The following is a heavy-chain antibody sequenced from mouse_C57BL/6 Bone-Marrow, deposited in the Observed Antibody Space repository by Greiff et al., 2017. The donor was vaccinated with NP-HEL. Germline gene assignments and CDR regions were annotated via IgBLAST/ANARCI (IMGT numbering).Heavy chain of an antibody. J-gene: IGHJ1*03. V-gene: IGHV1-42*01. D-gene: IGHD2-13*01. CDR3: ARSHCFFYWYFDV. CDR1: GYSFTGYY. CDR2: INPSTGGT. Sequence: VQLQQPGPELVKPGASVKISCKASGYSFTGYYMNWVKQSPEKSLEWIGEINPSTGGTTYNQKFKAKATLTVDKSSSTAYMQLKSLTSEDSAVYYCARSHCFFYWYFDVWGTGTTVTVSS.